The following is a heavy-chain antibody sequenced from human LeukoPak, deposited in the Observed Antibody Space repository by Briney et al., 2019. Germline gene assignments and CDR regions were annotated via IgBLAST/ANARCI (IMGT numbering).Heavy chain of an antibody. V-gene: IGHV4-34*01. CDR1: GGSFSGYY. D-gene: IGHD3-3*01. CDR2: INHSGST. CDR3: ARGEWTLDAFDI. J-gene: IGHJ3*02. Sequence: SETLSLTCAVYGGSFSGYYWSWIRQPPGKGLGWIGEINHSGSTNYNPSLKSRVTISVDTSKNQFSLKLSSVTAADTAVYHCARGEWTLDAFDIWGQGTMVTVSS.